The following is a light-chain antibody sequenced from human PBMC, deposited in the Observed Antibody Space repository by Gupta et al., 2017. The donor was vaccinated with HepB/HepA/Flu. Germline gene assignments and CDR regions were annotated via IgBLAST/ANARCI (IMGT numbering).Light chain of an antibody. J-gene: IGLJ2*01. CDR3: QAWDSSTAGVV. V-gene: IGLV3-1*01. Sequence: SSERTQPPPVSVSPGKTASITCPGDKLGDKYACWYQQKPGQSPVLVIYQDSKRPSGIPERFSGSNSGNTATLTISGTQAMDEADYYCQAWDSSTAGVVFGGGTKLTVL. CDR1: KLGDKY. CDR2: QDS.